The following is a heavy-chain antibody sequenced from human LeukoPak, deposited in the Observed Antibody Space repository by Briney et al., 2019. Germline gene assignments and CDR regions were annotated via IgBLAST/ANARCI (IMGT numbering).Heavy chain of an antibody. CDR1: GFTFSSYG. Sequence: PGGSLRLSCAASGFTFSSYGMHWVRQAPGKGLEWVAVIWYGGSNKYYADSVKGRFTISRDNSKNTLYLQMNSLRAEDTAVYYCAKGLAAAGTFYYYYMDVWGKGTTVTVSS. D-gene: IGHD6-13*01. J-gene: IGHJ6*03. CDR3: AKGLAAAGTFYYYYMDV. V-gene: IGHV3-30*02. CDR2: IWYGGSNK.